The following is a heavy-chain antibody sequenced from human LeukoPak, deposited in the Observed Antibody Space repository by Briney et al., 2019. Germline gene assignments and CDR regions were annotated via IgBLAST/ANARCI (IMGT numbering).Heavy chain of an antibody. Sequence: SETLSLTXTVSGGSISSYYWSWIRQPPGKGLEWIGYIYYSGSTNYNPSLKSRVTISVDTSKNQFSLKLSSVTAADTAVYYCARERGDIVVVPAATPDYYFDYWGQGTLVTVSS. CDR3: ARERGDIVVVPAATPDYYFDY. CDR2: IYYSGST. D-gene: IGHD2-2*02. V-gene: IGHV4-59*01. CDR1: GGSISSYY. J-gene: IGHJ4*02.